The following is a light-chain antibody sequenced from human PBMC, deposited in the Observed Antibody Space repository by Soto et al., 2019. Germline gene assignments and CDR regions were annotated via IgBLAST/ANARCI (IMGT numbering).Light chain of an antibody. J-gene: IGLJ1*01. Sequence: QSVLTQPASVSGSPGQSITISCTGTSSDVGAYNSVSWYQQYPGKAPKLVIHDVSNRPSGVSNRFSGSKSGNTASLTISGLQAEDEADYYCSSYTSSSSYVFGSATQLTVL. CDR2: DVS. V-gene: IGLV2-14*01. CDR3: SSYTSSSSYV. CDR1: SSDVGAYNS.